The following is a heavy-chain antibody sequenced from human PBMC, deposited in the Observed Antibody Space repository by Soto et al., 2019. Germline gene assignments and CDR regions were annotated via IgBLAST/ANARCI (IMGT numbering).Heavy chain of an antibody. V-gene: IGHV5-51*01. Sequence: PGESLKISCKGSGYSFTSYWIGWVRQMPGKGLEWMGIIYPGDSDTRYSPSFQGQVTISADKSISTAYLQWSSLKASDTAMYYCARGWLYSSFADSWFDPWGQGTLVTVSS. CDR1: GYSFTSYW. CDR2: IYPGDSDT. D-gene: IGHD6-6*01. CDR3: ARGWLYSSFADSWFDP. J-gene: IGHJ5*02.